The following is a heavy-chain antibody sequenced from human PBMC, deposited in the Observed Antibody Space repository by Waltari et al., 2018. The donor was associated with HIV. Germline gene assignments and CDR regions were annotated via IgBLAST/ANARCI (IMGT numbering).Heavy chain of an antibody. D-gene: IGHD1-26*01. CDR2: LYPGDSDT. V-gene: IGHV5-51*03. Sequence: EEQLVQSGAEVKKPGESLKISCKGSGYTFSTFWIVWVRQMPGKGREWMGTLYPGDSDTSYSPSFQGQFTISADKSISTAYLQWSSLKASDSAMYYCARRRGSYSGSYYSLDYWGQGTLVTVSS. J-gene: IGHJ4*02. CDR1: GYTFSTFW. CDR3: ARRRGSYSGSYYSLDY.